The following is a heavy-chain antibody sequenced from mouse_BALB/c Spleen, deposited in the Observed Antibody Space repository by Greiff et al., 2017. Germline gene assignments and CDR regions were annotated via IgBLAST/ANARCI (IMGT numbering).Heavy chain of an antibody. CDR3: ARDYYGYDY. V-gene: IGHV1-31*01. D-gene: IGHD1-2*01. Sequence: EVQLQQSGPELVKPGASVKISCKASGYSFTGYYMHWVKQSHVKSLEWIGRINPYNGATSYNQNFKDKASLTVDKSSSTAYMELHSLTSEDSAVYYCARDYYGYDYWGQGTTLTVSS. CDR1: GYSFTGYY. CDR2: INPYNGAT. J-gene: IGHJ2*01.